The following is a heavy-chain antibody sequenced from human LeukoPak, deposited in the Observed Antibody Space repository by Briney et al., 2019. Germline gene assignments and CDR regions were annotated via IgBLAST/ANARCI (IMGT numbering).Heavy chain of an antibody. Sequence: PGGSLRLSCTASTRYFTNYWMHWVRQAPGKGLEWVSSISGSGSSTYYADSVKGRFTISRDNSKNMLSLQMNRLRAEDTAVYYCAKAVAGPYSGNYFEYWGQGTLVTVSS. D-gene: IGHD1-26*01. V-gene: IGHV3-23*01. CDR3: AKAVAGPYSGNYFEY. J-gene: IGHJ4*02. CDR1: TRYFTNYW. CDR2: ISGSGSST.